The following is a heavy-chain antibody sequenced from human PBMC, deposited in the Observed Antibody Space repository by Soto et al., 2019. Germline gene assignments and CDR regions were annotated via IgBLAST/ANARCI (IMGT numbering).Heavy chain of an antibody. J-gene: IGHJ4*02. Sequence: EVQLLEAGGGLVQPGGSLRLSCSASGFSFRNYAMSWVRQAPGKGLEWISTLTGSSSNIYYADSVKGPFAISRDNSRNTQYLQMNSLTAEDTAVYYCANGRATYGLLTHDYWGQGTLVTVSS. CDR1: GFSFRNYA. D-gene: IGHD3-10*01. CDR3: ANGRATYGLLTHDY. V-gene: IGHV3-23*01. CDR2: LTGSSSNI.